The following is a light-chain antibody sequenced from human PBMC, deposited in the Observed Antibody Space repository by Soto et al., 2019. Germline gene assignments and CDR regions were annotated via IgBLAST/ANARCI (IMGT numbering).Light chain of an antibody. CDR3: GTWGSSLSAVL. V-gene: IGLV1-51*01. J-gene: IGLJ2*01. CDR1: SSNIGNNY. Sequence: QSVLTQPPSVSAAPGQTVTISCSGSSSNIGNNYVSWYQQLPGTAPKLLIYDNNKRPSGIPDRFSGSKSGTSATLGIAGLQTGDEADYYCGTWGSSLSAVLFGGGTQLTVL. CDR2: DNN.